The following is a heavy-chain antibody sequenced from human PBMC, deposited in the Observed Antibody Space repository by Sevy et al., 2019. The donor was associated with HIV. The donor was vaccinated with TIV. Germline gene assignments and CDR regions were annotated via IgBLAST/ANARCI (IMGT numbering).Heavy chain of an antibody. V-gene: IGHV3-30*04. D-gene: IGHD5-12*01. J-gene: IGHJ4*02. CDR3: ARDAGYTTKFHPLH. CDR1: GFTFSSYA. Sequence: GGSLRLSCAASGFTFSSYAMSWVRQAPGKGLEWVSVISSTGNFESYAASVKGRFTISKDNSKNTVSLQMNSLRPEDTAMYYCARDAGYTTKFHPLHWGQGTLVTVSS. CDR2: ISSTGNFE.